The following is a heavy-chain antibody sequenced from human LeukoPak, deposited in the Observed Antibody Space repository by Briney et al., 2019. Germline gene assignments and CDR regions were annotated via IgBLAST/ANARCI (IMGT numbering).Heavy chain of an antibody. CDR3: ARDGAPWYYYDSSGYYSSLGAFDI. V-gene: IGHV3-53*01. CDR1: GFTVSSNY. D-gene: IGHD3-22*01. J-gene: IGHJ3*02. Sequence: GGSLILSCAASGFTVSSNYLSWVRQAPGKELEWASVIYSGGSSYYADSVKGRFTISRDNSKNTLYLQMNSLRAEDTAVYYCARDGAPWYYYDSSGYYSSLGAFDIWGQGTMVTVSS. CDR2: IYSGGSS.